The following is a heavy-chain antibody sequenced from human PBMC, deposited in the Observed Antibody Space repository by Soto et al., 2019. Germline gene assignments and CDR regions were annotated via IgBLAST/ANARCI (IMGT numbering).Heavy chain of an antibody. CDR2: SFFTGRA. CDR1: GGSISSTVHY. CDR3: ARGTITGRFDA. D-gene: IGHD1-20*01. Sequence: QLQMQESSSGLVKPSETLSLNCSVSGGSISSTVHYWAWIRQPPGKGLEWIGFSFFTGRAYYNPSLESRVTISVDTSKNEFSLSLLSVTATDSAVYFCARGTITGRFDAWGQGTVVTVSA. V-gene: IGHV4-39*01. J-gene: IGHJ4*02.